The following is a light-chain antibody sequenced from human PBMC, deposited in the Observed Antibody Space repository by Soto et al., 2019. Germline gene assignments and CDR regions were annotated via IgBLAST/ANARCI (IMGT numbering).Light chain of an antibody. J-gene: IGKJ3*01. Sequence: DIQLTQSPSFLSASVGDRVTITCRASQDVSRYLAWYQQKPGTAPNLLIYAASTLRSGVPSRFSGSGSETEFTLTISSLQPEDFATYYCQQLNSYVFAFGPGTKVDIK. CDR2: AAS. CDR3: QQLNSYVFA. CDR1: QDVSRY. V-gene: IGKV1-9*01.